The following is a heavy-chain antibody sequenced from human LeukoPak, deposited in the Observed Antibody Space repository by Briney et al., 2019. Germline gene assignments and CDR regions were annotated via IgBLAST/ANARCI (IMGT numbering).Heavy chain of an antibody. CDR2: IKQDGNEK. J-gene: IGHJ6*02. CDR1: GFSLGDYW. V-gene: IGHV3-7*01. Sequence: TGGSLRLSCAASGFSLGDYWMNWVRQAPGKGLEWVANIKQDGNEKYFVDSVRGRFTISRDNAKNSLFLQMNSLRAEDTAVYYCARLMFLGLRLAGYSGMDVWGQGTTVTVSS. CDR3: ARLMFLGLRLAGYSGMDV. D-gene: IGHD1-26*01.